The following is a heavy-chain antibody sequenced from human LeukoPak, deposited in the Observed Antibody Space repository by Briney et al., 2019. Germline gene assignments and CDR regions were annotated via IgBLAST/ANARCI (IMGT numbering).Heavy chain of an antibody. CDR2: ISAYNGNT. CDR3: ARDVGQYQLPPYGRDV. V-gene: IGHV1-18*01. D-gene: IGHD2-2*01. J-gene: IGHJ6*02. CDR1: GYTFTSYG. Sequence: ASVRVSCTASGYTFTSYGISWVRQAPGQGLEWMGWISAYNGNTNYAQNLQGRVTMTTDTSTSTAYMELRSLRSDDTAVYYCARDVGQYQLPPYGRDVWGQGTTVTVSS.